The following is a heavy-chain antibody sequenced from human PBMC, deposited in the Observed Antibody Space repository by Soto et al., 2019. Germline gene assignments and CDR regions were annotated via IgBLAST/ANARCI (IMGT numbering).Heavy chain of an antibody. D-gene: IGHD3-3*01. CDR1: GYTFTSYG. CDR2: LSAYNGNT. Sequence: QVQLVQSGAEVKKPGASVKVSCKASGYTFTSYGISWVRQAPGQGLEWMGWLSAYNGNTNYAQKLQGRVTMTTDTSTSTAYMELRSLRSDDTAVYYCARLERHYDFCSGYYTARNSGGWFDPWGQGTLVTV. J-gene: IGHJ5*02. CDR3: ARLERHYDFCSGYYTARNSGGWFDP. V-gene: IGHV1-18*01.